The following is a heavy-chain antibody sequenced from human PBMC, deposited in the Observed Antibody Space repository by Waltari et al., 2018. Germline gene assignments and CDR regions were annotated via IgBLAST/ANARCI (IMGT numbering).Heavy chain of an antibody. CDR1: GFIFNGYA. D-gene: IGHD2-8*01. CDR2: VSYDGNNK. V-gene: IGHV3-30*18. J-gene: IGHJ4*02. Sequence: QVQLVESGGGMVQPGRSLRLSCAASGFIFNGYAMHWVSQAPGKGPEWLEVVSYDGNNKDYADSVKGRFTISRDNLKNTLFLQMNSLRVDDTAVYYCAKQLYSGAWDAFDSWGQGTLVTVSS. CDR3: AKQLYSGAWDAFDS.